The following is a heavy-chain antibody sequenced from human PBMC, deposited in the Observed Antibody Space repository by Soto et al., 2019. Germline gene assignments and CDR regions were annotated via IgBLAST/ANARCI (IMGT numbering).Heavy chain of an antibody. CDR1: GGSFSGYY. CDR3: ARGLLRYFDWLPKSARFDP. CDR2: INHSGST. D-gene: IGHD3-9*01. V-gene: IGHV4-34*01. Sequence: TSETLSLTCAVYGGSFSGYYWSWIRQPPGKGLEWIGEINHSGSTNYNPSLRSRVTISVDTSKNQFSLKLSSVTAADTAVYYCARGLLRYFDWLPKSARFDPWGQGTLVTVSS. J-gene: IGHJ5*02.